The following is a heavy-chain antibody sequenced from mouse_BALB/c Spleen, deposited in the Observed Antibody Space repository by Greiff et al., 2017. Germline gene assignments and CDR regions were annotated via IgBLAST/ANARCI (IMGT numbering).Heavy chain of an antibody. V-gene: IGHV1-7*01. CDR3: ARSPLLRYYFDY. D-gene: IGHD1-1*01. CDR1: GYTFTSYW. J-gene: IGHJ2*01. CDR2: INPSTGYT. Sequence: QVQLKESGAELAKPGASVKMSCKASGYTFTSYWMHWVKQRPGQGLEWIGYINPSTGYTEYNQKFKDKATLTADKSSSTAYMQLSSLTSEDSAVYYCARSPLLRYYFDYWGQGTTLTVSS.